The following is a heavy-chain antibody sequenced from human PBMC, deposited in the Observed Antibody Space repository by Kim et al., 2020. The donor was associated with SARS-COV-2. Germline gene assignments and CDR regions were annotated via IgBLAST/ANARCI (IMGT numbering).Heavy chain of an antibody. CDR2: IYTSGST. CDR1: GGSISSYY. CDR3: AREGYSYDSSGCQSFDY. Sequence: SETLSLTCTVSGGSISSYYWSWIRQPAGKGLEWIGRIYTSGSTNYNPSLKRRVNMSVDTCKNQFSLKLRSVTAADTAVYYCAREGYSYDSSGCQSFDYWGQGTLVTVSS. J-gene: IGHJ4*02. D-gene: IGHD3-22*01. V-gene: IGHV4-4*07.